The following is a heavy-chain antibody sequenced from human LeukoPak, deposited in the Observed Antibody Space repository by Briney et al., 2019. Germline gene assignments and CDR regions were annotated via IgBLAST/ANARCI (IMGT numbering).Heavy chain of an antibody. CDR3: ARDFFHSSDSRPFDY. Sequence: GGSLRLSCAASGFTFGAYTINWVRQAPGKGLEWVSCIFSRSESILYADSVKGRFTISRDNAKNSLYLQMDSLRVEDAAVYYCARDFFHSSDSRPFDYWGQGTLVTVSS. V-gene: IGHV3-21*01. CDR1: GFTFGAYT. J-gene: IGHJ4*02. CDR2: IFSRSESI. D-gene: IGHD3-22*01.